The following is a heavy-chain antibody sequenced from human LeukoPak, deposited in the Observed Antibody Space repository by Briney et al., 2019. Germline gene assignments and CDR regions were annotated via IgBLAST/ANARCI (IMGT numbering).Heavy chain of an antibody. D-gene: IGHD6-13*01. J-gene: IGHJ4*02. V-gene: IGHV3-7*01. CDR3: ARDPGSSSFDY. CDR2: IDQDGSVR. CDR1: GFTFSSFW. Sequence: PGGSPRLSCVASGFTFSSFWMSWVRQAPGKGLEFVANIDQDGSVRNYVDSVKGRFIISRDNAKNSLYLQMDSLRAEDTAVYFCARDPGSSSFDYWGLGTPVTVSS.